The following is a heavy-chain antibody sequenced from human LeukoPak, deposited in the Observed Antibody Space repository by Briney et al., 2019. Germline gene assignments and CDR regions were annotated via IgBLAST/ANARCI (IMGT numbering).Heavy chain of an antibody. CDR3: AKDIGVGAIDY. D-gene: IGHD1-26*01. CDR2: ISYDGSNK. V-gene: IGHV3-30*18. J-gene: IGHJ4*02. CDR1: GFTFSSYG. Sequence: GRSLRLSCAASGFTFSSYGMHWVRQAPGKGLEWVAVISYDGSNKCYADSVKGRFTISRDNSKNTLYLQMNSLRAGDTALYYCAKDIGVGAIDYWGQGTLVTVSS.